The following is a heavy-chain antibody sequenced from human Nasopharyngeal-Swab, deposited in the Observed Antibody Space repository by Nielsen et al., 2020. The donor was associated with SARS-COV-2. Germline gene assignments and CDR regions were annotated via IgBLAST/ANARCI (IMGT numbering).Heavy chain of an antibody. D-gene: IGHD6-25*01. CDR2: IYSGGNT. Sequence: GESLKISCAASGFSVSSNYMNWVRQAPGKGLEWVSIIYSGGNTYYADSVKGRFTISRDNSKNTLYLQMSSLRAEDTAVYYCVKEQRRAYYYYGMDVWGQGTTVTVSS. V-gene: IGHV3-53*05. J-gene: IGHJ6*02. CDR3: VKEQRRAYYYYGMDV. CDR1: GFSVSSNY.